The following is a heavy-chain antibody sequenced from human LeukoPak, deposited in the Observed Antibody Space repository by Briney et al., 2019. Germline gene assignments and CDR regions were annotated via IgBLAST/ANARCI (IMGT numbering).Heavy chain of an antibody. J-gene: IGHJ4*02. CDR1: GGSFSGYY. CDR3: AGGPIAAY. CDR2: INHSGST. Sequence: SETLSLTCAVYGGSFSGYYWSWIRQPPGKGLEWIGEINHSGSTNYNPSLKSRVTISVDTSKNQFSLKLSSVTAADTAVYYCAGGPIAAYWGQGTLVTVSS. V-gene: IGHV4-34*01. D-gene: IGHD6-13*01.